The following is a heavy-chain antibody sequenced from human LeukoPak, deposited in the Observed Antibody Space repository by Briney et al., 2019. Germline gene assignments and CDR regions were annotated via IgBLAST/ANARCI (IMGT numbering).Heavy chain of an antibody. D-gene: IGHD1-26*01. J-gene: IGHJ4*02. CDR3: ARLRVSGSYLYYFDY. V-gene: IGHV4-4*09. CDR1: NGSISSYH. CDR2: ILTSGTT. Sequence: SETLSLTCTVSNGSISSYHWSWVRQPPGKGLEWIGYILTSGTTNYNPSLKSRLTISGDTSKNQFTLKLSSVTAADTAVYYCARLRVSGSYLYYFDYWGQGTLVTVSS.